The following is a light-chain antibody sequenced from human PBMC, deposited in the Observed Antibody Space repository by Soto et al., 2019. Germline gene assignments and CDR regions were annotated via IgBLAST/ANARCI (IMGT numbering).Light chain of an antibody. V-gene: IGLV8-61*01. CDR3: ALFMGNGISV. J-gene: IGLJ1*01. CDR1: SGSVSTANN. Sequence: QAVVTQEASFSVSPGGTVTLTCGLISGSVSTANNPNWYQQTPGQAPRTIIYSTSTRSSGVPDRFSGSILGNKAALTITGAQADDEADYYCALFMGNGISVFGTGTKLTVL. CDR2: STS.